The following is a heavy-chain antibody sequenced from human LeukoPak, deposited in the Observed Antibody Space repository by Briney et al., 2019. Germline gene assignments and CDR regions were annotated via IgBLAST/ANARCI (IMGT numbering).Heavy chain of an antibody. CDR3: ARDYSIRVAASSYGMDV. D-gene: IGHD6-19*01. CDR1: GYTFTSID. J-gene: IGHJ6*02. Sequence: ASVKVSCKGSGYTFTSIDLSWVRQAPGQGLEWMGWIDNYSGDTEYAQNFQGRVTMTIDTTTSTAYMELRSLRSDDTAVYYCARDYSIRVAASSYGMDVWGQGTTVTVSS. V-gene: IGHV1-18*01. CDR2: IDNYSGDT.